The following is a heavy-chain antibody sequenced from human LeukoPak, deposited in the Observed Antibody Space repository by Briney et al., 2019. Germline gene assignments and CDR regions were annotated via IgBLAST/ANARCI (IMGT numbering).Heavy chain of an antibody. Sequence: SETLSLTCTVSGYSISSGYYWGWIRQPPGKGLEWIGSIYHSGSTYYNPSLKSRVTISVDTSKNQFSLKLRSVTAADTAVYYCAKARYCSGGSCFPQLTPDYWGQGTLVTVSS. V-gene: IGHV4-38-2*02. CDR3: AKARYCSGGSCFPQLTPDY. CDR1: GYSISSGYY. J-gene: IGHJ4*02. D-gene: IGHD2-15*01. CDR2: IYHSGST.